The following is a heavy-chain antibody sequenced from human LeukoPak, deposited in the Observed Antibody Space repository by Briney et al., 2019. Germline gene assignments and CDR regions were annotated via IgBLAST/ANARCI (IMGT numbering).Heavy chain of an antibody. CDR3: ARLIVPAAIQGIYFYYYGMDV. Sequence: SQTLSLTCTVSGGSISSGGYYWSWIRQHPGQGLEWIGYIYYSGSTHYNPSLKSRVTISVDTSKNQFSLKLSSVTAADTAVYYCARLIVPAAIQGIYFYYYGMDVWGQGTTVTVSS. CDR1: GGSISSGGYY. J-gene: IGHJ6*02. V-gene: IGHV4-31*03. CDR2: IYYSGST. D-gene: IGHD2-2*02.